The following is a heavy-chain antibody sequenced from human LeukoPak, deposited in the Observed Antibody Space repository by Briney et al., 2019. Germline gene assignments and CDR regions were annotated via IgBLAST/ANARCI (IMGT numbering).Heavy chain of an antibody. D-gene: IGHD6-6*01. Sequence: GGSLRLSCAASGFTFSSYAMSWVRQAPGKGLEWVAFIRYDGSNKYYADSVKGRFTISRDNSKNTLYLQMNSLRAEDTAVYYCAKFIGQLGAFDIWGQGTMVTVSS. J-gene: IGHJ3*02. CDR1: GFTFSSYA. CDR2: IRYDGSNK. CDR3: AKFIGQLGAFDI. V-gene: IGHV3-30*02.